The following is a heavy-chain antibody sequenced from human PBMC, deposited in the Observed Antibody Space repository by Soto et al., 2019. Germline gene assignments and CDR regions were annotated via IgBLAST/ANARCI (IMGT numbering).Heavy chain of an antibody. CDR2: IGGRGNSA. CDR1: GFIFTNYA. CDR3: VREGRGSFDF. Sequence: GGSLRLSCAASGFIFTNYAMNWVRQAPGKGLEWVSVIGGRGNSAYYADSVQGRFTISRDNSKNTLSLQMSSLTADDTAIYYCVREGRGSFDFWGRGTMVTASS. V-gene: IGHV3-23*01. J-gene: IGHJ3*01. D-gene: IGHD5-12*01.